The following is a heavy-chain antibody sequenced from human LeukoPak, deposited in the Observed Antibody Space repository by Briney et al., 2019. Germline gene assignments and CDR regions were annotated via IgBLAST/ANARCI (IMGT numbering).Heavy chain of an antibody. CDR1: GGSISSYY. J-gene: IGHJ6*02. CDR3: ARVSSSSWYPDYYYYGMDV. Sequence: SETLSPTCTVSGGSISSYYWSWIRQPPGKGLEWIGYIYYNGSTNYNPSLKSRVTISVDTSKNQFSLKLSSVTAADTAVYYCARVSSSSWYPDYYYYGMDVWGQGTTVTVSS. CDR2: IYYNGST. V-gene: IGHV4-59*01. D-gene: IGHD6-13*01.